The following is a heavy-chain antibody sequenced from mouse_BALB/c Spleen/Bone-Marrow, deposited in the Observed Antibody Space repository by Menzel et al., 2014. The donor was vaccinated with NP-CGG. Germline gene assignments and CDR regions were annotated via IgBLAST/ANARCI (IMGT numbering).Heavy chain of an antibody. Sequence: VQLKQSGPELVKPGASVKISCKASGYTFTDYNMHWVKQSHGKSLEWIGYIYPYNGGTGYNQKFKSKATLTVDNSSSAAYMERRRLASEGSAVYCCGGGEGCDCGWFACWGEGTLVTVSA. CDR2: IYPYNGGT. CDR1: GYTFTDYN. CDR3: GGGEGCDCGWFAC. J-gene: IGHJ3*01. D-gene: IGHD3-3*01. V-gene: IGHV1S29*02.